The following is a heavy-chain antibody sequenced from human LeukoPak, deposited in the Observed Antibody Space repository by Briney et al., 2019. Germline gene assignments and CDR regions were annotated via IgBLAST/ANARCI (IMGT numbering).Heavy chain of an antibody. D-gene: IGHD3-16*01. J-gene: IGHJ4*01. Sequence: ASVKVSCKAYGYTLTDYHLHRVRQAPGQGLKWMGWINPNSGATHYAQSFQARVTMTRDTSIASSYMELTGLESDDTAVYYCARGRRILGGPENAGDFFDFWGQGSLVTVSS. CDR1: GYTLTDYH. CDR2: INPNSGAT. CDR3: ARGRRILGGPENAGDFFDF. V-gene: IGHV1-2*02.